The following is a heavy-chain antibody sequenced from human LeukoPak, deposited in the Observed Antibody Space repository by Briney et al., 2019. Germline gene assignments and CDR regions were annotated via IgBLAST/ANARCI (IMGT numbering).Heavy chain of an antibody. CDR2: INHSGST. Sequence: SETLSLTCTVYGGSFSGYYWSWIRQPPGEGLEWIGEINHSGSTNYNPSLKSRVSISVDTSKNQFSLKLSSVTAADTAVYYCARFTMVRGVIEAPDYWGQGTLVTVSS. CDR3: ARFTMVRGVIEAPDY. V-gene: IGHV4-34*01. CDR1: GGSFSGYY. D-gene: IGHD3-10*01. J-gene: IGHJ4*02.